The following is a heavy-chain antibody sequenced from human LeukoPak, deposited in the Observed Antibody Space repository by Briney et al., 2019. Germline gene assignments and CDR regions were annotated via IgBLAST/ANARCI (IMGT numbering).Heavy chain of an antibody. V-gene: IGHV3-23*01. CDR3: AKVKALDAVASYFDH. J-gene: IGHJ4*02. CDR2: ISSSGDNT. Sequence: GGSLRLSCAASGFVFSTYAMGWVRQAPGKGLEWVSAISSSGDNTYYADSVRGQFTISRDNSKNTLDLQMNSLRAEDTAMHHCAKVKALDAVASYFDHWGQGTLVTVSS. CDR1: GFVFSTYA. D-gene: IGHD1-1*01.